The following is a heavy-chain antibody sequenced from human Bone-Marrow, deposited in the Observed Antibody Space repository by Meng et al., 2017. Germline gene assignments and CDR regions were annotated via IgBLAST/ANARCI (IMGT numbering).Heavy chain of an antibody. V-gene: IGHV4-59*01. D-gene: IGHD3-16*01. CDR2: IYYSGST. J-gene: IGHJ4*02. CDR3: ARVDSSGVGVDY. CDR1: GGPISSYY. Sequence: SETLSLTCTVSGGPISSYYWSWIRQPPGKGLEWIGYIYYSGSTNYNPSLKSRVTISVDTSKNQFSLKLSSVTAADTAVYYCARVDSSGVGVDYWGQGTLVTVSS.